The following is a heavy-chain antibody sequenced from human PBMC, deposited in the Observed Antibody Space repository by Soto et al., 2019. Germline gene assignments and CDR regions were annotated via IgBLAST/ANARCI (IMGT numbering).Heavy chain of an antibody. Sequence: GGSMGFSSATSGVTFSSFWMHWVRQSPGKGLVWVSRISSDGSTTHYADSVRGRFTMSRDNGKNTLYLQLSSLRAEDTGVYFCAREEPISSWSPLDYWGQGTLVTVSS. CDR2: ISSDGSTT. CDR3: AREEPISSWSPLDY. D-gene: IGHD6-13*01. J-gene: IGHJ4*02. CDR1: GVTFSSFW. V-gene: IGHV3-74*01.